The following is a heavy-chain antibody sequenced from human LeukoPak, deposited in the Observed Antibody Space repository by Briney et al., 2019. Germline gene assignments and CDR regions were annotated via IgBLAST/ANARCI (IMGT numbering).Heavy chain of an antibody. CDR2: IYSGGST. Sequence: PGGSLRLSCAASGFTVSSNYMSWVRQAPGKGLEWVSVIYSGGSTYYADSVKGRFTISRDNSKNTLYLQMNSLRAEDTAVYYCAEDSGTVPFYFDYWGQGTLVTVSS. CDR1: GFTVSSNY. D-gene: IGHD4-17*01. J-gene: IGHJ4*02. V-gene: IGHV3-53*01. CDR3: AEDSGTVPFYFDY.